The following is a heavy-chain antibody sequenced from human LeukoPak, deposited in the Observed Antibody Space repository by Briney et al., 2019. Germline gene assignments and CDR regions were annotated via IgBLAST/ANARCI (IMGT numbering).Heavy chain of an antibody. D-gene: IGHD6-6*01. J-gene: IGHJ5*02. CDR3: ARRELALGDWFDP. V-gene: IGHV1-2*02. Sequence: ASVKVSCKASGYTFTGYYMHWVRQAPGQGREWMGWINPNSGGTNYAQKFQGRVTMTRDTSISTAYMELSRLRSDDTAVYYCARRELALGDWFDPWGQGTLVTVSS. CDR1: GYTFTGYY. CDR2: INPNSGGT.